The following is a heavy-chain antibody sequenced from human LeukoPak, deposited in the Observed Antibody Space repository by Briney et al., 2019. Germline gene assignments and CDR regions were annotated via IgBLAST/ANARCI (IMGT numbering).Heavy chain of an antibody. CDR3: ARDQDSNYYDSSGYSPDY. D-gene: IGHD3-22*01. Sequence: ASVKVSCKASGYTFTSYGISWVRQAPGQGLEWMGWISAYNGNTNYAQKLQGRVTMTTDTSTSTAYMELRSLRSDDTAVYYCARDQDSNYYDSSGYSPDYWGQGTLVTVSS. J-gene: IGHJ4*02. CDR2: ISAYNGNT. CDR1: GYTFTSYG. V-gene: IGHV1-18*01.